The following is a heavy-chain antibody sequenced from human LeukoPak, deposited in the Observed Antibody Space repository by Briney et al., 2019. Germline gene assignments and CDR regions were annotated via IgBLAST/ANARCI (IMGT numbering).Heavy chain of an antibody. V-gene: IGHV4-34*01. Sequence: PSETLSLTCAVSSGSFCGYYWTWIPQPPGKGLEWIGEINHRGRTNYNSSLKGRVTISVDTSKNQFSLRLSSVTAADTAVYYCARGWGPYYDPDWGQRTLVTVSS. CDR1: SGSFCGYY. D-gene: IGHD3-3*01. CDR2: INHRGRT. J-gene: IGHJ4*02. CDR3: ARGWGPYYDPD.